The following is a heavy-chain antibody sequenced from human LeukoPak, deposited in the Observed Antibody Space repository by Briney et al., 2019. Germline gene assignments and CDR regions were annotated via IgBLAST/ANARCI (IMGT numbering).Heavy chain of an antibody. CDR3: APQGDGYNSPFDY. J-gene: IGHJ4*02. CDR2: ISSSGSTI. D-gene: IGHD5-24*01. V-gene: IGHV3-48*03. CDR1: GFTFSSYE. Sequence: GGSLRLSCAASGFTFSSYEMNWVRQAPGRGLEWVSYISSSGSTIYNADSVKGRFTISRDNAKNSLYLQMNSLRAEDTAVYYCAPQGDGYNSPFDYWGQGTLVTVSS.